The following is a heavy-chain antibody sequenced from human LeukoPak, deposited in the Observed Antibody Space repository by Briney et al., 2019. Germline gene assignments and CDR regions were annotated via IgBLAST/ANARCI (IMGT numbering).Heavy chain of an antibody. D-gene: IGHD2-15*01. CDR1: GYTLTELS. J-gene: IGHJ4*02. CDR2: FDPEDGET. Sequence: GASVKVSCKVSGYTLTELSMHWVRQAPGQGLEWMGGFDPEDGETIYAQKFQGRVTMTEDTSTDTAYMELSSLRSEDTAVYYCATELRYCSGGSCVLDYWGQGTLVTVSS. V-gene: IGHV1-24*01. CDR3: ATELRYCSGGSCVLDY.